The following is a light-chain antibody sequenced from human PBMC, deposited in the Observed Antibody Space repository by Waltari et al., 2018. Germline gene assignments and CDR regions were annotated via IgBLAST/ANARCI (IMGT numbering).Light chain of an antibody. CDR3: MQGTHWPYT. J-gene: IGKJ2*01. Sequence: DVVMTQSPLSLPVTHGQAASIPCKSSQSLVHSDGNTHLNWFQQRPGQSPGRLIYRVSNRDSGVPDRFSGSGSGTDFTLKISRVEAEDVGVYYCMQGTHWPYTFGQGTKLDIK. V-gene: IGKV2-30*02. CDR1: QSLVHSDGNTH. CDR2: RVS.